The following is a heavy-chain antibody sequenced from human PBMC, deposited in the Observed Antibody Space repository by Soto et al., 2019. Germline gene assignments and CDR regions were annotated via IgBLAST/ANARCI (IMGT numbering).Heavy chain of an antibody. CDR1: GDSISSTNW. Sequence: QVQLQESGPGLVKPSQTLSLTCAVSGDSISSTNWCTWVRQPPGKGLEWIGEIYHSGSSNYHPSLRCRVTISVDKSKNQFSLRLSSVTAADTAVYYCARVAGIGGASRFDCWGQGTLVTVSS. D-gene: IGHD1-26*01. J-gene: IGHJ4*02. CDR3: ARVAGIGGASRFDC. V-gene: IGHV4-4*02. CDR2: IYHSGSS.